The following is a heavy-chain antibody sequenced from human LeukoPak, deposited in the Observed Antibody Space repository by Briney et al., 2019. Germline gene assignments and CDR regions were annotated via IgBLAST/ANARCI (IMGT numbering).Heavy chain of an antibody. J-gene: IGHJ4*02. D-gene: IGHD5-18*01. CDR1: GFIFDDYA. CDR2: ISWNSGSI. CDR3: AKDIGGYSYGSFDY. V-gene: IGHV3-9*01. Sequence: PGRSLRLSCAASGFIFDDYAMHWVRQVPGKGLEWVSGISWNSGSIGYADSVKGRFTISRDNSKNSLYLQMNSLRTEDTALYYCAKDIGGYSYGSFDYWGQGTLVTVSS.